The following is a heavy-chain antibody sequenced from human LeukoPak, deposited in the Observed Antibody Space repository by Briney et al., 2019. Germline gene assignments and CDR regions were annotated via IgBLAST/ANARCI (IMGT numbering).Heavy chain of an antibody. CDR2: ISYDGSNK. Sequence: PGGSLRLSCAASGFTFSSYAMHWVRQAPGKGLEWVAVISYDGSNKYYADSVKGRFTISRDNSKNTLYLQMNSLRAEDTAVYYCARESLITIFGVVITPGAFDIWGQGTMVTVSS. J-gene: IGHJ3*02. D-gene: IGHD3-3*01. CDR1: GFTFSSYA. V-gene: IGHV3-30-3*01. CDR3: ARESLITIFGVVITPGAFDI.